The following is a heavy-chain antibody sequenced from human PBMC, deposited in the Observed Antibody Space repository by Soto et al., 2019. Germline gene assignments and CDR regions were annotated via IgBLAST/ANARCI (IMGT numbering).Heavy chain of an antibody. J-gene: IGHJ4*02. CDR2: ISYDGSNK. CDR1: GFTFSSYG. V-gene: IGHV3-30*18. CDR3: AKDRWSGCIAAAGISDY. Sequence: QVQLVESGGGVGQPGRSLRLSCAASGFTFSSYGMHWVRQAPGKGLEWVAVISYDGSNKYYADSVKGRFTISRDNSKNTLYLQMNSLRAEDTAVYYCAKDRWSGCIAAAGISDYWGQGTLVTVSS. D-gene: IGHD6-13*01.